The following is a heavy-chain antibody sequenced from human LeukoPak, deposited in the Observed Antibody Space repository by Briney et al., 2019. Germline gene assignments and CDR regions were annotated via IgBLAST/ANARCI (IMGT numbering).Heavy chain of an antibody. J-gene: IGHJ4*02. Sequence: GGSLRLSCAASGFSFRSYGMHWVRQAPGKGLEWVALISFDGREKYYADSLKGRFTISRDNSKNTLYLQMNSLSAEDTAVYYCAREGTLHGHYFDYWGQGTLVTVSS. CDR3: AREGTLHGHYFDY. D-gene: IGHD4-11*01. CDR2: ISFDGREK. CDR1: GFSFRSYG. V-gene: IGHV3-30*03.